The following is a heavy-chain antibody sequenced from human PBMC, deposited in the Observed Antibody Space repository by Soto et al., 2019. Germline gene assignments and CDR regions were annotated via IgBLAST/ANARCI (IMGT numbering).Heavy chain of an antibody. CDR3: ARRSSSSLGSLFDP. Sequence: PSETLSLTCIVSGGSISEKYWNWVRQPPGKGLEWIGLIFANGHTDYNPSLKSRVTMSVDASKNQFSLKLSSVTPTDTAVYYCARRSSSSLGSLFDPWGRGILVTVSS. CDR1: GGSISEKY. D-gene: IGHD6-6*01. J-gene: IGHJ5*02. CDR2: IFANGHT. V-gene: IGHV4-4*07.